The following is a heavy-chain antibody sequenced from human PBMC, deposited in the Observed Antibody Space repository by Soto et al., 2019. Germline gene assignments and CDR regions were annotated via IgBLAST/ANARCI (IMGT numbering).Heavy chain of an antibody. CDR1: GGSFSGYY. CDR2: INHSGST. Sequence: PSETLSLTCAVYGGSFSGYYWIWILQSPGQGLEWIGEINHSGSTNYNPSLKSRITISVDTSKKQFSLKLTSVTAADTAVYYCARGWRFDPWGQGTLVTVSS. D-gene: IGHD3-3*01. J-gene: IGHJ5*02. V-gene: IGHV4-34*01. CDR3: ARGWRFDP.